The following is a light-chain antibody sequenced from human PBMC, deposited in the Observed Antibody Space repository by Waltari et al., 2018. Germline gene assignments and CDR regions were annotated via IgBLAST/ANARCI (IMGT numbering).Light chain of an antibody. CDR3: QSYDSSLSGSDNYV. CDR2: GNS. J-gene: IGLJ1*01. Sequence: QSVLTQPPSVSGAPGQRVTISCTGSSSNIGAGYDVHWYQQLPGTAPKLLIYGNSERPSGVPDRSAGSESGTSASLAITGLQAEDEADYYCQSYDSSLSGSDNYVFGTGTKVTVL. V-gene: IGLV1-40*01. CDR1: SSNIGAGYD.